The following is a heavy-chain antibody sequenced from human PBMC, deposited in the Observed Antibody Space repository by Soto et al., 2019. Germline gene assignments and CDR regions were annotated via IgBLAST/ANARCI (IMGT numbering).Heavy chain of an antibody. D-gene: IGHD2-15*01. J-gene: IGHJ4*02. CDR3: ASVGQVGGHIYYFHY. CDR1: EYTFTSYD. Sequence: ASVKVSWKASEYTFTSYDINWVREATGQGLEWMGWMNPNSGNTGYEQKLQGRVTMTRNTSISTAYMELSSLRSEDTAVYYCASVGQVGGHIYYFHYWGEGTLVTVSS. V-gene: IGHV1-8*01. CDR2: MNPNSGNT.